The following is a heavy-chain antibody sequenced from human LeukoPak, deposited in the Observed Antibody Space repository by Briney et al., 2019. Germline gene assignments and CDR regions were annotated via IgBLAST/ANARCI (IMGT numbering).Heavy chain of an antibody. CDR3: ARYYYGSGSYSLTGFDY. J-gene: IGHJ4*02. CDR1: GYTFTSYY. CDR2: INPNSGGT. V-gene: IGHV1-2*02. D-gene: IGHD3-10*01. Sequence: ASVKVSCKASGYTFTSYYMHWVRQAPGQGLEWMGWINPNSGGTNYAQKFQGRVTMTRDTSISTAYMELSRLRSDDTAVYYCARYYYGSGSYSLTGFDYWGQGTLVTVSS.